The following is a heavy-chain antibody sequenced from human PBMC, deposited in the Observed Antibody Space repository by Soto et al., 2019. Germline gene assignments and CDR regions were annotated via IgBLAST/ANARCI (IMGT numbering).Heavy chain of an antibody. CDR3: ARTYYYGSGCDY. V-gene: IGHV3-21*01. J-gene: IGHJ4*02. CDR2: SSSSYI. Sequence: SSSSYIYYADSVKGRFTIARDNAKNSLYLQMNSLRAEDTAVYYCARTYYYGSGCDYWGQGTLVTVSS. D-gene: IGHD3-10*01.